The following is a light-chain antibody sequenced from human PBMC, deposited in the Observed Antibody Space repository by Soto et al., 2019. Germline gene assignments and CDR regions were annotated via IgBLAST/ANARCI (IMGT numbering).Light chain of an antibody. CDR2: SNT. CDR1: SSNIGSRT. CDR3: AAWDDSLNGHV. J-gene: IGLJ2*01. Sequence: QSVLTQTPSASGTPGQRITISCSGSSSNIGSRTVNWYQQFPGTAPKVLIYSNTQRPSGVPDRFSASKSGTTASLAISGLQSEDEAHYYCAAWDDSLNGHVFGGGTKLTVL. V-gene: IGLV1-44*01.